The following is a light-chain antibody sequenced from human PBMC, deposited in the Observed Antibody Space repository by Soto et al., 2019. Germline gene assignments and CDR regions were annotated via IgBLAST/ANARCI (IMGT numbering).Light chain of an antibody. CDR3: CSYAGSYTLV. Sequence: QSALTQPRSVSGSPGQSVTISCTGTSSDVGAYNFVSWYQQHPGRVPKLMFYDVSRRPSGVPDRFSGSKSGNTASLTISVLQADDEADYYCCSYAGSYTLVFGGGTKVTLL. J-gene: IGLJ3*02. CDR2: DVS. V-gene: IGLV2-11*01. CDR1: SSDVGAYNF.